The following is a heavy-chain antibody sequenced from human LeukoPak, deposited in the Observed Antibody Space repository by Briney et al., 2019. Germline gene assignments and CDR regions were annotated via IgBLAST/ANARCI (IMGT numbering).Heavy chain of an antibody. Sequence: GESLKISCKGSGYIFTSNWIGWVRQMPGKGLEWMGIIYPGDSDTRYSPSFQGQVTISADKSISTAYLQWSSLKASDTAMYYCAREGPYPPNYYDSSGYYYWGAFDIWGQGTMVTVSS. CDR2: IYPGDSDT. J-gene: IGHJ3*02. CDR3: AREGPYPPNYYDSSGYYYWGAFDI. CDR1: GYIFTSNW. V-gene: IGHV5-51*01. D-gene: IGHD3-22*01.